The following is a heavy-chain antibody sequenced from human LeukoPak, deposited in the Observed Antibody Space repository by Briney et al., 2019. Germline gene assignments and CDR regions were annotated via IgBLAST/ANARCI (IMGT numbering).Heavy chain of an antibody. V-gene: IGHV3-48*03. D-gene: IGHD3-22*01. J-gene: IGHJ3*02. Sequence: PGGSLRLSCAASGFSFSSYEMNWVRQAPGKGLEWVSYISSSGSTIYYADSVKGRFTISRDKAKNSLYLQMNSLRAEDTAVYYCARGNYYDSSGYYRFDAFNIWGQGTMVSVSS. CDR3: ARGNYYDSSGYYRFDAFNI. CDR2: ISSSGSTI. CDR1: GFSFSSYE.